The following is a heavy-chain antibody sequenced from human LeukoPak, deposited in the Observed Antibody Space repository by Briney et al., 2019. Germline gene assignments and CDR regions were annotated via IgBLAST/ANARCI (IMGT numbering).Heavy chain of an antibody. CDR1: GDSISTSNSY. J-gene: IGHJ4*02. CDR3: ARGRPGHRLRPFDY. D-gene: IGHD4-17*01. V-gene: IGHV4-39*01. CDR2: IYYSGNT. Sequence: PSETLSLTCTVSGDSISTSNSYWGWIRQPPGKGLEWIGSIYYSGNTYYNASLKSRVTISVDTSKNQFSLKLSSVTAADTAVYYCARGRPGHRLRPFDYWGQGTLVTVSS.